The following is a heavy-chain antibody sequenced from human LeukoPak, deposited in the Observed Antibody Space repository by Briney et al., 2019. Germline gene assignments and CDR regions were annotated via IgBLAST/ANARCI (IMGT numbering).Heavy chain of an antibody. Sequence: SETLSLTCAVYGGSFSGYYWSWIRQPPGKGLEWIGEINHSGSTNYNPSLKSRVTISVDTSKNQFSLKLSSVTAADTAVYYCAGVGSRMKPFDYWGQGTLVTVSS. V-gene: IGHV4-34*01. CDR1: GGSFSGYY. CDR2: INHSGST. CDR3: AGVGSRMKPFDY. D-gene: IGHD2-15*01. J-gene: IGHJ4*02.